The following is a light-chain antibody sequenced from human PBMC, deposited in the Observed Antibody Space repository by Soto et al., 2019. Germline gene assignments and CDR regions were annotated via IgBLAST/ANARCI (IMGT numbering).Light chain of an antibody. V-gene: IGLV2-23*01. Sequence: QSALTQPASVSGSPGQSITISCTGTSSDVGSYNLVSWYQQHPGTAPKLMIYEANKRASGVSNRFSGSTSGITASLTISGLQAEDDADYYCCSYAGSSTWVFGGGTKVTVL. CDR3: CSYAGSSTWV. CDR1: SSDVGSYNL. CDR2: EAN. J-gene: IGLJ3*02.